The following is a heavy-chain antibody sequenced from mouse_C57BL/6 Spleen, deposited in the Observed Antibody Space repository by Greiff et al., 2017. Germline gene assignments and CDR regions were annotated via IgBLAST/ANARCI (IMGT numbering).Heavy chain of an antibody. CDR2: INPSTGGT. V-gene: IGHV1-42*01. J-gene: IGHJ1*03. Sequence: EVQLQQSGPELVKPGASVKISCKASGYSFTGYYMNWVKQSPEKSLEWIGEINPSTGGTTYNQKFKAKATLTVDKSSSTAYMQLKSLTSEDSAVYYCASQRFYWYFDVWGTGTTVTVSS. CDR1: GYSFTGYY. CDR3: ASQRFYWYFDV.